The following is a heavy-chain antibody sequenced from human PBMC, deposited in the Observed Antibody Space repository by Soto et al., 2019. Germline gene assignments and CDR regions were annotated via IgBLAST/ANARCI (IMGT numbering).Heavy chain of an antibody. CDR3: ARERVQGYCSGGSCYSRGGDFDY. D-gene: IGHD2-15*01. Sequence: QVQLVQSGAEVKKPGSSVKVSCKASGGTFSSYAISWVRQAPGQGLEWMGGIIPIFGTANYAQKFQGRVTIPADESTSTAYMELSSWGSEDTAVYYCARERVQGYCSGGSCYSRGGDFDYWGQGTLVTVSS. CDR2: IIPIFGTA. CDR1: GGTFSSYA. J-gene: IGHJ4*02. V-gene: IGHV1-69*12.